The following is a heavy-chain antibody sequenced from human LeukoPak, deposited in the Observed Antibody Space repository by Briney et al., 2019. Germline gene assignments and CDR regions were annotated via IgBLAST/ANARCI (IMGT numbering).Heavy chain of an antibody. J-gene: IGHJ6*02. CDR1: GGSISSYY. CDR2: IYYSGST. Sequence: PSETLSLTCTASGGSISSYYWSWIRQPPGKGLEWIGYIYYSGSTNYNPSLKSRVTISVDTSKNQFSLKLSSVTAADTAVYYCARMRYYYYGMDVWGQGTTVTVSS. V-gene: IGHV4-59*01. CDR3: ARMRYYYYGMDV.